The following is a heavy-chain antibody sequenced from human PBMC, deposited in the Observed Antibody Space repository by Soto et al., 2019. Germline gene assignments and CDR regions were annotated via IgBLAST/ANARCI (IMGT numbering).Heavy chain of an antibody. CDR1: GFTFSSYG. Sequence: QVELVESRGGVVQPGRSLRLSCAASGFTFSSYGMHWVRQAPGKGLEWVAVVSYDGSNKYYADSVKGRFTISRDNSKNTLYLQMNSLRAEDTAVYYCAKDLRVAGTFDVWGQGTIVTVSS. CDR2: VSYDGSNK. D-gene: IGHD6-19*01. J-gene: IGHJ3*01. CDR3: AKDLRVAGTFDV. V-gene: IGHV3-30*18.